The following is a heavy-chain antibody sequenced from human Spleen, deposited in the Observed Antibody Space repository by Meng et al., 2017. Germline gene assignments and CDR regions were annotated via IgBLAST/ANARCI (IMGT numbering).Heavy chain of an antibody. V-gene: IGHV4-34*01. CDR3: ASQSVTAIPFDY. CDR1: GGSFSGYY. Sequence: QVQLQQWGAGLLKPSETLSLTCAVYGGSFSGYYWSWIRQPPGKGLEWIGEINHSGSTNYNPSLKSRVTISVDTSKNQFSLKMKSVTAADTAVYYCASQSVTAIPFDYWGPGALVTVSS. J-gene: IGHJ4*02. D-gene: IGHD2-21*02. CDR2: INHSGST.